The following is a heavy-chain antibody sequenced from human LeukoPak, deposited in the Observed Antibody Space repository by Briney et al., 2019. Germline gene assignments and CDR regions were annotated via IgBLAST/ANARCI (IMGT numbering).Heavy chain of an antibody. CDR2: INPNSGGT. J-gene: IGHJ4*02. D-gene: IGHD6-6*01. CDR3: ARVYSSSSPTDY. V-gene: IGHV1-2*06. CDR1: GYTFTGYY. Sequence: ASVKVSCKASGYTFTGYYMHWVRQAPGQGLEWMGRINPNSGGTNYAQKFQGRVTMTRDTSISAAYMELSRLRSDDTAVYYCARVYSSSSPTDYWGQGTLVTVSS.